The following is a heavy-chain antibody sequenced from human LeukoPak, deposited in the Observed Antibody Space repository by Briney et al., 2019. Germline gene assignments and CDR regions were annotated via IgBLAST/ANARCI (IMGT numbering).Heavy chain of an antibody. D-gene: IGHD3-10*01. CDR3: AKSPYFYNSGRYVDV. J-gene: IGHJ6*03. V-gene: IGHV3-23*01. Sequence: PGGSLRLSCAASGFTFSSYEMNWVRQAPGKGLEWISSISGSGDNTYYADSIKGRFTISRDSSKNMLYLQMNRLRAEDTAVYYCAKSPYFYNSGRYVDVWGKGTTVTVSS. CDR1: GFTFSSYE. CDR2: ISGSGDNT.